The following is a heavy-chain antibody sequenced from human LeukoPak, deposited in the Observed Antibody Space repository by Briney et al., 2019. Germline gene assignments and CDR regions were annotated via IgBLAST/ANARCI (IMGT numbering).Heavy chain of an antibody. J-gene: IGHJ5*02. D-gene: IGHD5-18*01. Sequence: GGSLRLSCAASGFIFSSYAMSWVRQAPGKGLEWVSAISGSGGSTYYADYVEGRFTISRDNAKNSLYLQMNSLRAEDTALYYCARDRGVDTAMVNWFDPWGQGTLVTVSS. V-gene: IGHV3-23*01. CDR2: ISGSGGST. CDR3: ARDRGVDTAMVNWFDP. CDR1: GFIFSSYA.